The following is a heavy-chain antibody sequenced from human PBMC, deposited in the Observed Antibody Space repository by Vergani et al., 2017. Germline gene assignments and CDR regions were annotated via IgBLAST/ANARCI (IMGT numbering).Heavy chain of an antibody. CDR1: GYTFIGYY. CDR2: INLKSGDT. CDR3: AREGYSSSNGGRAFDV. V-gene: IGHV1-2*02. D-gene: IGHD6-19*01. Sequence: QVQVVQSGAEVKKPGASVKVSCKASGYTFIGYYIHWVRQAPGQGLEWMGWINLKSGDTKCAQKFQGRVTMTRDTSISTAYMELSSLRSDDTAVYYCAREGYSSSNGGRAFDVWGQGTRVTVSS. J-gene: IGHJ3*01.